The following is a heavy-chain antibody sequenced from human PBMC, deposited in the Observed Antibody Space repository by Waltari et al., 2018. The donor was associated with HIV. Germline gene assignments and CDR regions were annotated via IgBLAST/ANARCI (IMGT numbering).Heavy chain of an antibody. J-gene: IGHJ5*02. CDR2: INHHGNT. CDR1: GGPLSGDY. Sequence: LFQPSGTLSLTCAVYGGPLSGDYWCWIRQAPVKGLSWIGEINHHGNTNYNPSLKRRVTIFVDTSKRQFSLKMTSVTAADTAVYYCARVPNRYYWNYDPWGQGTPVTVS. V-gene: IGHV4-34*01. CDR3: ARVPNRYYWNYDP. D-gene: IGHD1-20*01.